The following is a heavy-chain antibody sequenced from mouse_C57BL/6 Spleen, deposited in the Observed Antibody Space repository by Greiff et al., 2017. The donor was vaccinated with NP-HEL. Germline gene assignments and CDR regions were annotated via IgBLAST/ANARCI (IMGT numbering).Heavy chain of an antibody. CDR2: IYPGSGST. J-gene: IGHJ3*01. D-gene: IGHD2-3*01. V-gene: IGHV1-55*01. Sequence: QVQLQQPGAELVKPGASVKMSCKASGYTFTSYWITWVKQRPGQGLEWIGDIYPGSGSTNYNEKFKSKATLTVDTSSSTAYMQLSSLTSEDSAVYDCARRDGYYPAWFAYWGQGTLVTVSA. CDR3: ARRDGYYPAWFAY. CDR1: GYTFTSYW.